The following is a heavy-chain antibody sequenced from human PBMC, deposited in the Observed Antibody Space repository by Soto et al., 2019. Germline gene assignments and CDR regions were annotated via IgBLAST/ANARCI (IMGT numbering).Heavy chain of an antibody. CDR1: GFTFSSYA. CDR2: ISGSGGST. CDR3: AKAPPIPYYYYGMDV. V-gene: IGHV3-23*01. J-gene: IGHJ6*02. Sequence: GSLRLSCAASGFTFSSYAMSRVRQAPGKGLEWVSAISGSGGSTYYADSVKGRFTISRDNSKNTLYLQMNSLRAEDTAVYYCAKAPPIPYYYYGMDVWGQGTTVTVSS.